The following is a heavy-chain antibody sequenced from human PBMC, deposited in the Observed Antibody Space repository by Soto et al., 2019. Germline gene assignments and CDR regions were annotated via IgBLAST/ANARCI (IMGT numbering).Heavy chain of an antibody. CDR2: ISYDGSNK. J-gene: IGHJ4*02. CDR1: GFIFSNYA. V-gene: IGHV3-30-3*01. CDR3: ARGAPPDH. Sequence: QVQLVESGGGVVQPGRSLRLSCVASGFIFSNYAMYWVRQAPGKGLEWVAVISYDGSNKYYADSVKGRFTISRDNSKITLYLEMNSLRTEETAVYYCARGAPPDHWGQGTLVTVSS.